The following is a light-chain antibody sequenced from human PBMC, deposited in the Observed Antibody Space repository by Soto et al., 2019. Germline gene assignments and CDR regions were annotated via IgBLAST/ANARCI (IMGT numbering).Light chain of an antibody. J-gene: IGKJ4*01. CDR1: QSISTNS. CDR2: GAS. CDR3: QQYGNSPLT. Sequence: EIVLTQSPGTLSLSPGERATLSCRASQSISTNSLAWYQQKPGHAPRLLISGASSRATGIPDRFSGSGSGTDFTLTISRLEPEDFAVYYCQQYGNSPLTFGGGTKVEIK. V-gene: IGKV3-20*01.